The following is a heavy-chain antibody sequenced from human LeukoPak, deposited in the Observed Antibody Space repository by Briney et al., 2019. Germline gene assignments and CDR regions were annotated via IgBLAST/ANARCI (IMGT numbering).Heavy chain of an antibody. D-gene: IGHD6-13*01. J-gene: IGHJ6*03. Sequence: GGSLRLSCAASGFTVFNYWMSWVRQAPGKGLEWVAFIRYDGSNKYYADSVKGRFTISRDNSKNTLYLQMNSLRAEDTAVYYCAKDSMHSSSWYHYYYYMDVWGKGTTVTISS. CDR2: IRYDGSNK. CDR3: AKDSMHSSSWYHYYYYMDV. V-gene: IGHV3-30*02. CDR1: GFTVFNYW.